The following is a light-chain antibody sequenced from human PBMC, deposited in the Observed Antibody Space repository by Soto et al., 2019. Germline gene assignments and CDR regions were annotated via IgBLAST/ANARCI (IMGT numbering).Light chain of an antibody. CDR2: DTS. J-gene: IGKJ5*01. CDR1: QSVSSN. Sequence: EIVMTQSPATLSVSPGERATLSCRASQSVSSNLAWYQQTPGQAPRVLIYDTSNRATGVPARFSGSGSGTDFTLTISSLEPEDCAIYYCQQRQYGPPITFGQGTRLEIK. CDR3: QQRQYGPPIT. V-gene: IGKV3-11*01.